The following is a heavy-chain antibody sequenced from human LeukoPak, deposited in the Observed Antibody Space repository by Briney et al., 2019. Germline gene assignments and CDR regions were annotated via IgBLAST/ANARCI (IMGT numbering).Heavy chain of an antibody. CDR1: GGSITSGNYY. V-gene: IGHV4-31*03. CDR3: ARGPAATLHFQH. Sequence: SETLSLTCTVSGGSITSGNYYWSWIRQHPGKGLEWIGYIYHSGSTYYNPSLKSRVIMSVHTSRNQFSLRLSSVTAADTAMYYCARGPAATLHFQHWGQGTLVTVSS. J-gene: IGHJ1*01. D-gene: IGHD2-2*01. CDR2: IYHSGST.